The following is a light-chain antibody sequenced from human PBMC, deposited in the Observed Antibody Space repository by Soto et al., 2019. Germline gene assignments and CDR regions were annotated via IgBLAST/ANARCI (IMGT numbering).Light chain of an antibody. Sequence: EIVLTQSPATLSLSPGERATLSCRASQTFSSHLAWYQQKPGQAPRLLIYDASKRATGIPARFSGRGSGTDFTLAISSLEPEDFSVYYCQQRSNWPPVITFGQGTQLEIK. CDR2: DAS. CDR1: QTFSSH. J-gene: IGKJ5*01. V-gene: IGKV3-11*01. CDR3: QQRSNWPPVIT.